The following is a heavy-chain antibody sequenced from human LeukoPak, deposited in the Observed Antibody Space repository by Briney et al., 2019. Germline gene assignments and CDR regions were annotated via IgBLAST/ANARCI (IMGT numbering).Heavy chain of an antibody. CDR2: MNPNSGNT. D-gene: IGHD3-10*01. V-gene: IGHV1-8*01. CDR1: GYTFTSYD. J-gene: IGHJ4*02. CDR3: ARVIRRGYYGSGSEFDY. Sequence: ASVKVSCKASGYTFTSYDINWVRQATGQGLEWMGWMNPNSGNTGYAQKFQGRDTMTRNTSISTAYMELSSLRSEDTAVYYCARVIRRGYYGSGSEFDYWGQGTLVTVSS.